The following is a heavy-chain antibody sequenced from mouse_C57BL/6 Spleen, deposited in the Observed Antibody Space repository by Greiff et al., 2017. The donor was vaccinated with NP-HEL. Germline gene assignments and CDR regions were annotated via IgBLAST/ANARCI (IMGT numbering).Heavy chain of an antibody. CDR1: GFTFSSYA. J-gene: IGHJ2*01. Sequence: EVKLEESGGGLVKPGGSLKLSCAASGFTFSSYAMSWVRQTPEKRLEWVATISDGGSYTYYPDNVKGRFTISRDNAKNNLYLQMSHLKSEDTAMYYCARETYYGNWDYWGQGTTLTVSS. D-gene: IGHD2-10*01. CDR3: ARETYYGNWDY. CDR2: ISDGGSYT. V-gene: IGHV5-4*01.